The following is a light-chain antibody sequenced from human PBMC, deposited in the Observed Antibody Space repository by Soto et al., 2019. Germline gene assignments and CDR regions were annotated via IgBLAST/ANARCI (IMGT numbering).Light chain of an antibody. V-gene: IGKV3-11*01. CDR2: DVS. J-gene: IGKJ2*01. Sequence: EIVLTQSPVTLSLSPGDRATLSCRPSQSVSSFLAWYQQKPGQPPRLIIYDVSNRAAGIPARFSGSGSGTDFTLTISSLEPEDFAVYYCQQRTDWPPVYTFGQGTKLEIK. CDR1: QSVSSF. CDR3: QQRTDWPPVYT.